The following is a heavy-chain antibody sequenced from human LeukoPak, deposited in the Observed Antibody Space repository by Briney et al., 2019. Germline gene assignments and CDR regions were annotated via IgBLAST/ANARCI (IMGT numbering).Heavy chain of an antibody. CDR3: ARNYSMEIYYDSSDYFGAFDM. Sequence: SETLSLTCAVSGYSMRSSRYYWGWIRQPPGKGLKWIGSIYHSGSTYYNPSLKSRVTISVDTSKNQFSLKMTSVTAADTAVYYSARNYSMEIYYDSSDYFGAFDMWGQGTMVTVSS. V-gene: IGHV4-39*07. J-gene: IGHJ3*02. D-gene: IGHD3-22*01. CDR1: GYSMRSSRYY. CDR2: IYHSGST.